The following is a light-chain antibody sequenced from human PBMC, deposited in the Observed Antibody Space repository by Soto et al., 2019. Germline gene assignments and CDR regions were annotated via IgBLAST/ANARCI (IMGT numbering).Light chain of an antibody. V-gene: IGLV2-8*01. CDR2: EVT. Sequence: QSALTQPPSASGSPGQSVTISCTGTSGDIGGYDYVSWYQQHPRKAPKLMIYEVTKRPLGVPDRFSGSKSGNTASLTVSGLQAEDEADYHCSSYAGSNNPYVFGTGTKVTVL. CDR3: SSYAGSNNPYV. J-gene: IGLJ1*01. CDR1: SGDIGGYDY.